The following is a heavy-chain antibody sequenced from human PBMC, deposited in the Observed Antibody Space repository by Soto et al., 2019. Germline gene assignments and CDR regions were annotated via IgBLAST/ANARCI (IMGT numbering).Heavy chain of an antibody. J-gene: IGHJ6*02. CDR1: GVSFSNSG. CDR3: XKEEVNYYGLDV. Sequence: QVQVVESGGGVVQPGQSLRLSCAASGVSFSNSGMHWVRQAPGKGLEWVAVITDDGFNRFYGDPMKGRFTISRDTTKNRLYLQMDSLRAXDTXXXYCXKEEVNYYGLDVWGQGTTVIVSS. CDR2: ITDDGFNR. V-gene: IGHV3-30*18.